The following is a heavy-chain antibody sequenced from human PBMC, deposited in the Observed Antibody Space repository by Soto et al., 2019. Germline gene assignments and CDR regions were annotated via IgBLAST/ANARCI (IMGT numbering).Heavy chain of an antibody. Sequence: GSLTVSCTSSGYPFTSYGISWVRQAPGQVLEWMGWISAYNGNTNYAQKLQGRVTMTTDTSTSTAYMELRSLRSDDTAVYYCAGGRLRASIMDVWGQGNTVTVSS. CDR2: ISAYNGNT. V-gene: IGHV1-18*01. CDR3: AGGRLRASIMDV. CDR1: GYPFTSYG. J-gene: IGHJ6*02. D-gene: IGHD6-6*01.